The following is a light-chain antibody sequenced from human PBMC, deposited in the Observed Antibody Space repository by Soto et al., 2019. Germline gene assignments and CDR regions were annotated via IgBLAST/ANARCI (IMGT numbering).Light chain of an antibody. CDR1: SSDVGGYNY. CDR2: DVT. V-gene: IGLV2-11*01. Sequence: QSVLTRPRSVSGSPGQSVAISCTGTSSDVGGYNYVSWYQQHPGKAPKLIIYDVTKRPSGVPDRFSASKSGNTASLTISGLQADDEADYYCCSYAGSYSYIFGPGTKLTVL. CDR3: CSYAGSYSYI. J-gene: IGLJ1*01.